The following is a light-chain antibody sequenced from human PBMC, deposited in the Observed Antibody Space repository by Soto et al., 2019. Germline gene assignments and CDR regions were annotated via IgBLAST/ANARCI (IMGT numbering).Light chain of an antibody. Sequence: QSALTQPASMSGSPGQSITISGTGTSSDVCGYNYVSWYQRHPGKAPKLMIYEVSNRPSGVSNRFSGSKSGNTASLTISGLQAEDESEYYCSSSTINNTVLFGGVPNLTVL. V-gene: IGLV2-14*01. CDR2: EVS. CDR1: SSDVCGYNY. CDR3: SSSTINNTVL. J-gene: IGLJ2*01.